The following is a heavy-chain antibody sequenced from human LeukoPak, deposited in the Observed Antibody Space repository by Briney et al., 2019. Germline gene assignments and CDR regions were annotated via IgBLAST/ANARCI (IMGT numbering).Heavy chain of an antibody. V-gene: IGHV3-30*18. CDR3: AKDRERVVVAATYIDY. J-gene: IGHJ4*02. CDR1: GSTFSSYG. D-gene: IGHD2-15*01. CDR2: ISYDGRNK. Sequence: LVYPTTGSTFSSYGMYWLLQAPSMEIKWVAVISYDGRNKYYADSVKGRFTISRDNSKNTLYLQMNSLRAEDTAVYYCAKDRERVVVAATYIDYWGQGTLVTVSS.